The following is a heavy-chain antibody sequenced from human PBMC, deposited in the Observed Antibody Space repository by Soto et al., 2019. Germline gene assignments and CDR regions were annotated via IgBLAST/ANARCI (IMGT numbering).Heavy chain of an antibody. D-gene: IGHD1-26*01. CDR3: ASDLSGGTFPWFFDL. J-gene: IGHJ2*01. Sequence: QVQLVQSGAEVKKPGASVKVSCKASGYTFSIYGISWVRQAPGQGLEWMGGISAYNGKTKYAQKLQGRVTVTTATSTRGAYMELRGLRSDDTAVYYCASDLSGGTFPWFFDLWGRGTLVTVSS. CDR2: ISAYNGKT. V-gene: IGHV1-18*01. CDR1: GYTFSIYG.